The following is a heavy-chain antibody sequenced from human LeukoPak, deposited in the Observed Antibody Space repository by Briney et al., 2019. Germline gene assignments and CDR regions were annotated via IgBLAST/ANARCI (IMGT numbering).Heavy chain of an antibody. CDR1: GFTFSNYA. V-gene: IGHV3-30-3*01. Sequence: GGSLRLSCAASGFTFSNYAMSWVRQAPGKGLEWVAVISYDGSNKYYADSVKGRFTISRDNSKNTLYLQMNSLRAEDTAVYYCARDLVYGSGKEDWFDPWGQGTLVTVSS. D-gene: IGHD3-10*01. CDR2: ISYDGSNK. J-gene: IGHJ5*02. CDR3: ARDLVYGSGKEDWFDP.